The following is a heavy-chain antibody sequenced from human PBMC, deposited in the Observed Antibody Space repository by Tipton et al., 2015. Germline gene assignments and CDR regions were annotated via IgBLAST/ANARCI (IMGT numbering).Heavy chain of an antibody. D-gene: IGHD6-19*01. V-gene: IGHV4-61*01. Sequence: TLSLTCTVSGGSLSSGSYYWSWIRQPPGKGLEWLGYIYYRGSTNYNPSLKSRVTISVDTSKNQFSLKLSSVTAADTAVYYCAREAVARYYYGMDVWGQGTTVTVSS. CDR2: IYYRGST. J-gene: IGHJ6*02. CDR1: GGSLSSGSYY. CDR3: AREAVARYYYGMDV.